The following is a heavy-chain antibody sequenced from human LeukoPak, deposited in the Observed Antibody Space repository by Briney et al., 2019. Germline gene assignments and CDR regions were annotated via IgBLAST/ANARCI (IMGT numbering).Heavy chain of an antibody. J-gene: IGHJ4*02. CDR1: GGSISSGRYC. V-gene: IGHV4-61*09. CDR3: ARDSGSYASFDY. CDR2: IYTSGNT. D-gene: IGHD1-26*01. Sequence: SETLSLTCTVSGGSISSGRYCWSWIRQPAGKGLEWIGHIYTSGNTNYNPSLKSRVTISVDTSKNQFSLKLSSVTAADTAVYYCARDSGSYASFDYWGQGTLVTVSS.